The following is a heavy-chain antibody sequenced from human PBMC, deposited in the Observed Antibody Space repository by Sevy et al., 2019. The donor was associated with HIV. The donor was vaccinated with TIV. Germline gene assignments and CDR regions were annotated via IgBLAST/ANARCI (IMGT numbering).Heavy chain of an antibody. CDR1: TFRVIDNY. CDR3: AGDRYYDASGYYYYYYGLDV. Sequence: GGSLRLSCAASTFRVIDNYMSWVRQAPGKGLEWVSTIYSGGSTFYADSVKGRFTISRDNSKNALYLQMNSLRAEDTAVYYCAGDRYYDASGYYYYYYGLDVWGQGTTVTVSS. V-gene: IGHV3-66*01. J-gene: IGHJ6*02. D-gene: IGHD3-22*01. CDR2: IYSGGST.